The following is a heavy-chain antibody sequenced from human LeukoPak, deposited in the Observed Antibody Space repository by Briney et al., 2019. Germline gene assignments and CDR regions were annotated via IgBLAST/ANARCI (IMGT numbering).Heavy chain of an antibody. CDR2: IVVGSGNT. Sequence: SVKVSCKASGFTFTSSATQWARQARGQRLEWIGWIVVGSGNTNYAQKFQERVTITRDMSTSTAYMELSSLRSEDTAVYYCAADPQLLWFGELLFDAGYYYYYMDVWGKGTTVTVSS. D-gene: IGHD3-10*01. V-gene: IGHV1-58*02. CDR3: AADPQLLWFGELLFDAGYYYYYMDV. CDR1: GFTFTSSA. J-gene: IGHJ6*03.